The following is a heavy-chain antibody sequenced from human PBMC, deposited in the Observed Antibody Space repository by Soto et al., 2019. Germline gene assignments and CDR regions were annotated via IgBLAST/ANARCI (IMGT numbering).Heavy chain of an antibody. J-gene: IGHJ4*02. D-gene: IGHD4-17*01. Sequence: SETLSLTCTVSGGSISSSSYYWGWIRQPPGKGQEWIGYIYYSGSTNYNPSLKSRVTISVDTSKNQFSLKLSSVTAADTAVYYCARDNAVTIRRRHFDYWGQGTLVTSPQ. CDR1: GGSISSSSYY. V-gene: IGHV4-61*01. CDR2: IYYSGST. CDR3: ARDNAVTIRRRHFDY.